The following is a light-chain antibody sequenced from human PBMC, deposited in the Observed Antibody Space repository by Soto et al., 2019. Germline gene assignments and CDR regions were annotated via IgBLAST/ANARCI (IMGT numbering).Light chain of an antibody. Sequence: EIVMTQSPATLSVSPGERATLSCRASQRVSRNLAWYQQKPGQAPRLLIYDASTRDSGVPDRFSGSGSGTDFTRKISTVEAEDVGVYYCMQGTDWPGTFGQGTKVEI. CDR3: MQGTDWPGT. CDR1: QRVSRN. V-gene: IGKV3-15*01. CDR2: DAS. J-gene: IGKJ1*01.